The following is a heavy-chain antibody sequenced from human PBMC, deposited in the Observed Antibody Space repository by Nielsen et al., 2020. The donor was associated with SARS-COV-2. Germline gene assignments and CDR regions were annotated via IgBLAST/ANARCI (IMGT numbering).Heavy chain of an antibody. CDR1: GGSISSYY. J-gene: IGHJ4*02. Sequence: SETLSLTCTVSGGSISSYYWSWIQQPPGKGLEWIGYIYYSGSTNYNPSLKSRVTISVDTSKNQFSLKLSSVTAADTAVYYCARDRLGIGVDYWGQGTLVTVSS. V-gene: IGHV4-59*01. CDR2: IYYSGST. CDR3: ARDRLGIGVDY. D-gene: IGHD7-27*01.